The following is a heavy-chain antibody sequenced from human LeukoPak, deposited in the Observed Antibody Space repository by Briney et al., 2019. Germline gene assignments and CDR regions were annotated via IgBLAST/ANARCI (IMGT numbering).Heavy chain of an antibody. CDR2: ITRSGDST. Sequence: GGSLRLSCAASGFTFSNYAMSWVRQAPGRGLEWVSAITRSGDSTFYADSVRGRFTTSRDSSKNTLYLQMSGLRVEDTAVYYYAKAIELHYPFDIWGQGTTVTVSS. V-gene: IGHV3-23*01. J-gene: IGHJ3*02. CDR3: AKAIELHYPFDI. D-gene: IGHD1-26*01. CDR1: GFTFSNYA.